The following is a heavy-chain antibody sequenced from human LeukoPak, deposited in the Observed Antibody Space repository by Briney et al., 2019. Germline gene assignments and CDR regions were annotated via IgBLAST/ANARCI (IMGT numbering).Heavy chain of an antibody. CDR3: ARSGRVDIVATISPFDY. Sequence: PSETLSLTCTVSGGSISNYYWSWIRQPAGKGLEWIGRIYTSGSTNYNPSLKSRVTISVDTSKNQFSLKLSSVTAADTAVYYCARSGRVDIVATISPFDYWGQGTLVTVSS. D-gene: IGHD5-12*01. V-gene: IGHV4-4*07. J-gene: IGHJ4*02. CDR1: GGSISNYY. CDR2: IYTSGST.